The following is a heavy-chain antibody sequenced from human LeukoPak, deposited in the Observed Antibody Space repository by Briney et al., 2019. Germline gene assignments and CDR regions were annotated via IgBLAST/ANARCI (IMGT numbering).Heavy chain of an antibody. D-gene: IGHD3-22*01. Sequence: SETLSLTCAVYGGSFSGYYWSWIRQPPGKGLEWIGAINHSGSTNYNPSLKSRVTISVDTPKNQFSLKLSSVTAADTAVYFCARGPYSYDSSGAFDIWGQGTMVTVSS. CDR2: INHSGST. V-gene: IGHV4-34*01. CDR3: ARGPYSYDSSGAFDI. J-gene: IGHJ3*02. CDR1: GGSFSGYY.